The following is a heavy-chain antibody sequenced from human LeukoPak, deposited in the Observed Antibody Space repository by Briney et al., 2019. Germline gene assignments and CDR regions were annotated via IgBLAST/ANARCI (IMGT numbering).Heavy chain of an antibody. V-gene: IGHV1-45*02. J-gene: IGHJ4*02. CDR2: ITPFNGNT. CDR3: ARENILRYVDWFDY. Sequence: SSVKVSCKSSGYTFTYRYLHWVRQAPAQTLEWMGWITPFNGNTNYAQKFQGRVTITADESTSTAYMELSSLRSEDPGVYYCARENILRYVDWFDYWGQGTLVTVSS. D-gene: IGHD3-9*01. CDR1: GYTFTYRY.